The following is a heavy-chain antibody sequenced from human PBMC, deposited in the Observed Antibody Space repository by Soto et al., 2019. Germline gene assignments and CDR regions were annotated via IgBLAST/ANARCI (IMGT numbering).Heavy chain of an antibody. CDR1: GFTFSSYW. J-gene: IGHJ6*02. CDR2: IKQDGSEK. CDR3: ARGVIYHVGHAYYCRYV. Sequence: GGSMRLSCAASGFTFSSYWMSWVRQAPGKGLEWVANIKQDGSEKYYVDSVKGRFTISRDNAKNSLYLQMNSLRAEDTAVYYCARGVIYHVGHAYYCRYVLGHGNMATVSS. V-gene: IGHV3-7*04. D-gene: IGHD2-2*02.